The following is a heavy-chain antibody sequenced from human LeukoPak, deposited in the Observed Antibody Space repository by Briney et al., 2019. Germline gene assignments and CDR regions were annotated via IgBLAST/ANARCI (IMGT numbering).Heavy chain of an antibody. D-gene: IGHD3-22*01. CDR3: VKDVTYESSGSVFDY. J-gene: IGHJ4*02. CDR1: GFTFDDYT. Sequence: GGSLRLSCAASGFTFDDYTMHWVRQAPGKTLEWVSLISWDGTTYYADSMKGRFTISRDNSKNSLYPQMDTLISEDTAFYYCVKDVTYESSGSVFDYWGQGTLVTVSS. V-gene: IGHV3-43*01. CDR2: ISWDGTT.